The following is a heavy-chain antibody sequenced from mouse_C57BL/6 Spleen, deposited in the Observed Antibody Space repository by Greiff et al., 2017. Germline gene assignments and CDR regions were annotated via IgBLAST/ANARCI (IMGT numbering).Heavy chain of an antibody. CDR3: ARMRYYGSSYWWYFDV. CDR1: GFSLTSYA. V-gene: IGHV2-9-1*01. CDR2: IWTGGGT. J-gene: IGHJ1*03. D-gene: IGHD1-1*01. Sequence: QVQLQQSGPGLVAPSQSLSITCTVSGFSLTSYAISWVRQPPGKGLEWLGVIWTGGGTNYNSALKSRLSISKDNSKSQVFLKMNSLQTDDTARYXCARMRYYGSSYWWYFDVWGTGTTVTVSS.